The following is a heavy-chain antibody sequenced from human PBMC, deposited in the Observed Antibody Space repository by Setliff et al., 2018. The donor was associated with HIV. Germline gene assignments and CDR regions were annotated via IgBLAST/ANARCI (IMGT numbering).Heavy chain of an antibody. CDR2: VNYKGSS. D-gene: IGHD1-1*01. J-gene: IGHJ1*01. Sequence: SETLSLTCAVYGGSFSGYYWTWIRQSPGKGLDWIGEVNYKGSSIYNPSLRSRTTISVKTSKNQFSLKLNSVTAADTAVYYCARDSNAPYFQHWGQGTLVTVSS. V-gene: IGHV4-34*10. CDR3: ARDSNAPYFQH. CDR1: GGSFSGYY.